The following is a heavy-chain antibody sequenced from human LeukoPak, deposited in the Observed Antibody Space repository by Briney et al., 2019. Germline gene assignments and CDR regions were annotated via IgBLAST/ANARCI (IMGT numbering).Heavy chain of an antibody. V-gene: IGHV3-20*04. Sequence: GGSLRLSCTASGFAFDEHGMSWVRQVPGKGLEWVSGINWSGGSTGYADPLRGRFTISRDNAKNSLYLQMNSLRAEDTAVYYCARDDGSYSFGGTGYWGQGTLVTVSS. CDR3: ARDDGSYSFGGTGY. J-gene: IGHJ4*02. CDR2: INWSGGST. D-gene: IGHD1-26*01. CDR1: GFAFDEHG.